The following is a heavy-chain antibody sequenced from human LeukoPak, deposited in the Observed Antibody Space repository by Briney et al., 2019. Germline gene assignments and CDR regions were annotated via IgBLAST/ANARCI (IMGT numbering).Heavy chain of an antibody. CDR1: GGSISSYY. J-gene: IGHJ5*02. CDR3: ARGVVVVAAKGDWFDP. V-gene: IGHV4-59*01. D-gene: IGHD2-15*01. Sequence: PSETLSLTCTVSGGSISSYYWSWIRQPPGKGLEWIGYIYYSGSTNYNPSLKSRVTISVDTSKNQFSLKLSSVTAADTAVYYCARGVVVVAAKGDWFDPWGQGTLVTVSS. CDR2: IYYSGST.